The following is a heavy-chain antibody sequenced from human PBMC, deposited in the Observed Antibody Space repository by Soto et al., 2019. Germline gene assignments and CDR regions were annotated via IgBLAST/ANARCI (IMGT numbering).Heavy chain of an antibody. CDR1: GFTFSSYA. D-gene: IGHD1-1*01. Sequence: GGSLRLSCAASGFTFSSYAMHWVRQAPGRGLELVAVIAYDGRNKYYADSVKGRFTISRDNSKNTLYLQMNSLRLEDTAVYYCARELERGFDYWGQGTLVTVSS. J-gene: IGHJ4*02. V-gene: IGHV3-30*01. CDR3: ARELERGFDY. CDR2: IAYDGRNK.